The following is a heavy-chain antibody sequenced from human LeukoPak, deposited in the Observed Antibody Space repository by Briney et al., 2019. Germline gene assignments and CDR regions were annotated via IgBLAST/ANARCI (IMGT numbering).Heavy chain of an antibody. CDR1: SGSISSGGYS. J-gene: IGHJ4*02. CDR3: ARGGGRFGEFTAFDY. D-gene: IGHD3-10*01. Sequence: PSENLSLNCAVYSGSISSGGYSRNWIRQPPEKGLEWIGYIYHSRSAYYNQSLKSRVTISVDRSKNQFPLKLSSVPAADTAVYYCARGGGRFGEFTAFDYWGQGTLVTVSS. V-gene: IGHV4-30-2*01. CDR2: IYHSRSA.